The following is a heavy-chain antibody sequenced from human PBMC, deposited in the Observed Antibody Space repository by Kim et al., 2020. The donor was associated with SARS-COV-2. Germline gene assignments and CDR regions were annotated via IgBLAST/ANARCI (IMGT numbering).Heavy chain of an antibody. Sequence: SETLSLTCTVSGGSISSSSYYWGWIRQPPGKGLEWIGSIYYSGSTYYTPSLKSRVTISVDTSKNQFSLKLSSVTAADTAVYYCARVGVPLRSGYYFDYWGQGTLVTVSS. D-gene: IGHD3-16*01. J-gene: IGHJ4*02. CDR2: IYYSGST. CDR1: GGSISSSSYY. CDR3: ARVGVPLRSGYYFDY. V-gene: IGHV4-39*07.